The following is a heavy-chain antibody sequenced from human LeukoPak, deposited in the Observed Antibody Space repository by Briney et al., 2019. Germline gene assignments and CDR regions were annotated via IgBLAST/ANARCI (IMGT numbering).Heavy chain of an antibody. Sequence: GGSLRLSCAASGFTFSHYFMHWVRQAPGKGLEYVSAIGDGSNILYADSVRGRFTISRDNSKNTLYLHMGSLRAEDMAVYYCARGTSDSPGIEYLGQGTLVTVSS. CDR2: IGDGSNI. CDR1: GFTFSHYF. J-gene: IGHJ4*02. D-gene: IGHD1-14*01. V-gene: IGHV3-64*02. CDR3: ARGTSDSPGIEY.